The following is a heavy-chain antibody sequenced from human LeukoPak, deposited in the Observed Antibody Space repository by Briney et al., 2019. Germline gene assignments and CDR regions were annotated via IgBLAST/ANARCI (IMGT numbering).Heavy chain of an antibody. D-gene: IGHD1-26*01. CDR3: ATGCVGSPSCFTTGYDH. CDR2: ISDSGRDP. J-gene: IGHJ4*02. V-gene: IGHV3-23*01. CDR1: GLTFNTYA. Sequence: PGGSLRLSCAVSGLTFNTYAMNWVRQAPGKGLEWVSGISDSGRDPYYSDSVKGRFSISRDNSKSTVYLQMNSLRAEDTALYFCATGCVGSPSCFTTGYDHWGQGTLVTVSS.